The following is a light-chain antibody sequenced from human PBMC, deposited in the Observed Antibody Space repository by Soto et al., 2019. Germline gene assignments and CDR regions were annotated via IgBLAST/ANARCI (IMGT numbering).Light chain of an antibody. J-gene: IGLJ2*01. CDR1: CVCVSTTYY. Sequence: QTVVTQEPSFSVSPGGTVTHTCGETCVCVSTTYYHSGYQQPPGQAPRTLIYSTNIRSSGVPDRFSGSILGNKAALTITGAQADDESDYHCMLYMGGGLVDFGGGTKLTVL. CDR3: MLYMGGGLVD. CDR2: STN. V-gene: IGLV8-61*01.